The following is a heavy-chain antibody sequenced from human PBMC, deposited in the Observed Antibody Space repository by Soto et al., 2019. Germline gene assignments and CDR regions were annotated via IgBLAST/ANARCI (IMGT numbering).Heavy chain of an antibody. V-gene: IGHV3-30-3*01. CDR1: GFTFSSYA. Sequence: GGSLRLSCAASGFTFSSYAMHWVRQAPGKGLEWVAVISYDGSNKYYADSVKGRFTISRDNSKNTLYLQMNSLIAEDTAVYYCASVGSLVAGFDYWGQGTLVTVSS. J-gene: IGHJ4*02. CDR3: ASVGSLVAGFDY. CDR2: ISYDGSNK. D-gene: IGHD2-15*01.